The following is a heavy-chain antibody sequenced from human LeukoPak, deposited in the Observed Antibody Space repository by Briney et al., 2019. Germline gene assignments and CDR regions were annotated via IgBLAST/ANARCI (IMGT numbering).Heavy chain of an antibody. D-gene: IGHD1-14*01. V-gene: IGHV3-30*03. CDR2: ISYDGSNK. Sequence: PGGSLRLSCAASGFTFSSYGMHWVRQAPGKGLEWVAVISYDGSNKYYADSVKGRFTISRDNSKSTLYLQMNSLRPEDTAVYYCARDPYRDAPDYFDYWGQGTLVTVSS. J-gene: IGHJ4*02. CDR3: ARDPYRDAPDYFDY. CDR1: GFTFSSYG.